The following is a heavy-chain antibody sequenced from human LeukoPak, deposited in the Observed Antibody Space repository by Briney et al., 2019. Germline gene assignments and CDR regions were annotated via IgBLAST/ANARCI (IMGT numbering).Heavy chain of an antibody. CDR1: GFTFSDYY. Sequence: GGSLRLSCAASGFTFSDYYMSWIRQAPGKGLEWVSYISSSGSTIYYADSVKGRFTISRDNAKNSLYLQMNSLRAEDMALYYCAKDSGFWSGHISNWGQGTLVTVSS. D-gene: IGHD3-3*01. V-gene: IGHV3-11*01. CDR3: AKDSGFWSGHISN. J-gene: IGHJ4*02. CDR2: ISSSGSTI.